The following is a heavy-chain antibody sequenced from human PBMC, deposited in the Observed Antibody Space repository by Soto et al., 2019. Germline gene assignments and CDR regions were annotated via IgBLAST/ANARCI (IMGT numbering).Heavy chain of an antibody. J-gene: IGHJ5*02. CDR1: GFIFSTYT. CDR3: AKSSAYDLHP. CDR2: ISSYGDST. Sequence: GGSLRLSCTASGFIFSTYTMSWVRQAPGKGLEWVSGISSYGDSTYYADSVKGRFTISRDNPKNTLFLQMNSLRADDTAVYYCAKSSAYDLHPWGQGTLVTVSS. D-gene: IGHD6-19*01. V-gene: IGHV3-23*01.